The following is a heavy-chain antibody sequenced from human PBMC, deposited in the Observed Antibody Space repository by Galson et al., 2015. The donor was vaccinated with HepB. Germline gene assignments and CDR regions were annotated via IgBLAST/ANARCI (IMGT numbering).Heavy chain of an antibody. CDR2: INPSGGST. CDR1: GYTFTSYY. V-gene: IGHV1-46*01. J-gene: IGHJ3*02. Sequence: SVKVSCKASGYTFTSYYMHWVRQAPGQGLEWMGIINPSGGSTSYAQKFQGRVAVTRDTSTSTVYMELSSLRSEDTAVYYCARGGYCSSTSCYLSVLGAFDIWGQGTMVTVSS. D-gene: IGHD2-2*01. CDR3: ARGGYCSSTSCYLSVLGAFDI.